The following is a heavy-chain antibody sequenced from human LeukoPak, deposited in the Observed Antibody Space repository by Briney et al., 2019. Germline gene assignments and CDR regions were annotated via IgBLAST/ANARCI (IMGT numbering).Heavy chain of an antibody. CDR2: IYHNEST. J-gene: IGHJ3*02. D-gene: IGHD3-16*01. Sequence: KASETLSLTCAVYGGSFSGYYWAWIRQPPGKGLEWIGSIYHNESTYYNPSLKSRVTISVDTSKNQFSLKLSSVTAADTAVYYCARLYWGLGAFDIWGQGTMVTVSS. CDR3: ARLYWGLGAFDI. CDR1: GGSFSGYY. V-gene: IGHV4-34*01.